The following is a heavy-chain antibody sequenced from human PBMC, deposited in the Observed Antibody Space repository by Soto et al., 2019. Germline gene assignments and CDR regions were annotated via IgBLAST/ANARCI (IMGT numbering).Heavy chain of an antibody. V-gene: IGHV2-5*01. D-gene: IGHD1-7*01. CDR1: GFSLSTSGVG. CDR3: AHSADWNYVSWFDP. J-gene: IGHJ5*02. CDR2: IYWNDDK. Sequence: QITLKESGPTLVKPTQTLTLTCTFSGFSLSTSGVGVGWIRQPPGKALEWLALIYWNDDKRYSPSLKSRLTITKDTSKHQVVLTMTNMDPVDTATYYCAHSADWNYVSWFDPWGQGTLVTVSS.